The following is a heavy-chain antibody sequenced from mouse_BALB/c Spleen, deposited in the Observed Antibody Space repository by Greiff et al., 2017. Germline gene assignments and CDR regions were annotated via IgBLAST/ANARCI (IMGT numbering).Heavy chain of an antibody. Sequence: QVQLKESGPGLVQPSQSLSITCTVSGFSLTSYGVHWVRQSPGKGLEWLGVIWSGGSTDYNAAFISRLSISKDNSKSQVFFKMNSLQANDTAIYYCARGVDFAYWGQGTLVTVSA. J-gene: IGHJ3*01. CDR1: GFSLTSYG. CDR2: IWSGGST. CDR3: ARGVDFAY. D-gene: IGHD1-1*01. V-gene: IGHV2-2*02.